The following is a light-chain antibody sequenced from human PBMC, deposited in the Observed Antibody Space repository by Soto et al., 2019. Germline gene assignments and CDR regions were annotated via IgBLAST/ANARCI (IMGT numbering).Light chain of an antibody. Sequence: IVMTQSPLSLSVTPGEAASISCMSSARLLHKNGYNYVDWYMQKPGQSPQLLIYLASNRASGVPDRFSGSGSDTYFTLEISRVEADDVVVYYCMQPLENFRTFGQGTKVDIK. J-gene: IGKJ1*01. CDR2: LAS. CDR3: MQPLENFRT. CDR1: ARLLHKNGYNY. V-gene: IGKV2-28*01.